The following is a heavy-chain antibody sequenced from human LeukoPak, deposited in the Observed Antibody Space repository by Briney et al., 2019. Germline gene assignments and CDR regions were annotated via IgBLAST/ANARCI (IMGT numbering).Heavy chain of an antibody. CDR1: GYTFTSYA. D-gene: IGHD3-22*01. J-gene: IGHJ1*01. CDR3: ARAPYDSRPGRAEYFQH. CDR2: ININTGNP. Sequence: ASVKVSCKASGYTFTSYAMNWVRQAPGQGLEWMGWININTGNPTYAQGFTGRFVFSLDTSVSTAYLQISSLKAEDTAVYYCARAPYDSRPGRAEYFQHWGQGTLVTVSS. V-gene: IGHV7-4-1*02.